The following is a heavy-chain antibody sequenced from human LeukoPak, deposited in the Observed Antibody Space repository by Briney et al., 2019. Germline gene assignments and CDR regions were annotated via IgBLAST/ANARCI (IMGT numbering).Heavy chain of an antibody. Sequence: SQTXSLTCTVSGDSISSGGYYWTWIXQHPGKGLEWIGYIYNSGSTYYNPSLKSRVTISIDTSKRQFSLKLTSVTAADTAVYYCAREPTGSYSFDFWGQGTLVTVSS. V-gene: IGHV4-31*03. D-gene: IGHD1-26*01. CDR2: IYNSGST. CDR3: AREPTGSYSFDF. J-gene: IGHJ4*02. CDR1: GDSISSGGYY.